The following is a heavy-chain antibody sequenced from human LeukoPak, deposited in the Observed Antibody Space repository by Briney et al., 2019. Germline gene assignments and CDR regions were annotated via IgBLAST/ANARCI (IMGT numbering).Heavy chain of an antibody. J-gene: IGHJ4*02. CDR3: ARQYCSRTSCYPDY. CDR2: MNPNSGNT. D-gene: IGHD2-2*01. Sequence: ASVKVSCKASGYTFISYDINWVRQATGQGLEWMGWMNPNSGNTGFAQKSQGRVTMTRNTSISTAYMELSSLRSEDTAVYYCARQYCSRTSCYPDYWGQGTLVTVSS. CDR1: GYTFISYD. V-gene: IGHV1-8*01.